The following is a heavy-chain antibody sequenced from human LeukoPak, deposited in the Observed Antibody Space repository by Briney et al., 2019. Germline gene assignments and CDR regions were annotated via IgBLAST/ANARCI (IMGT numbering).Heavy chain of an antibody. CDR3: ARQPPLGYYDSSGYQRRFFDY. J-gene: IGHJ4*02. CDR2: IYYTGNT. V-gene: IGHV4-39*01. CDR1: GVSISSSNSY. D-gene: IGHD3-22*01. Sequence: SETLSLTCTVSGVSISSSNSYWGWIRQPPGKGLEWIGSIYYTGNTYYNASLKSRVTISIDTSKNQISLRLTSVTATDTAMYYCARQPPLGYYDSSGYQRRFFDYWGQGTLVTVSS.